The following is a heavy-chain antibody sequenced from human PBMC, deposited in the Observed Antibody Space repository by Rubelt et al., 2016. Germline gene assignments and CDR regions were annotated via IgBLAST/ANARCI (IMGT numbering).Heavy chain of an antibody. V-gene: IGHV4-39*02. CDR3: AGGFGINVRVRGVMGD. CDR1: GGSISSRSCY. J-gene: IGHJ4*02. CDR2: IYYSGNT. Sequence: QLQLQESGPGLVKPSETLSLTCTVSGGSISSRSCYWGWIRQPPGKGLEWIGSIYYSGNTYYNPSLKSRVTISVDTSKNHFVLKLGSLAAADRAGYYNAGGFGINVRVRGVMGDWGQGTLVTVSS. D-gene: IGHD2-8*01.